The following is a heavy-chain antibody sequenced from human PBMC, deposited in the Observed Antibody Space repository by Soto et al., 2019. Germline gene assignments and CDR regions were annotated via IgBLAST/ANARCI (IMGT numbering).Heavy chain of an antibody. Sequence: GASVKVSCKASGGTFSSYAISWVRQAPGQGLEWMGGIIPIFGTANYAQKFQGRVMITADESTSTAYMELSSLRSEDTAVYYCASMSGSYTNWFDPWGQGTLVTVSS. D-gene: IGHD1-26*01. CDR2: IIPIFGTA. V-gene: IGHV1-69*13. CDR1: GGTFSSYA. CDR3: ASMSGSYTNWFDP. J-gene: IGHJ5*02.